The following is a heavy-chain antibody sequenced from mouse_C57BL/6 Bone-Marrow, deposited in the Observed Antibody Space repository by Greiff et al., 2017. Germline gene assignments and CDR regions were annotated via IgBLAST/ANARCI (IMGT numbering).Heavy chain of an antibody. Sequence: VQLQQPGAELVKPGASVKMSCKASGYTFTSYWITWVKQRPGQGLEWIGDIYPGSGSTNYTEKFQGKATLTVDTSSSTAYMQLRSLTSEDSAVYYCATTYDLWYFDVWGTETTVTVSS. CDR2: IYPGSGST. J-gene: IGHJ1*03. CDR1: GYTFTSYW. CDR3: ATTYDLWYFDV. D-gene: IGHD5-1*01. V-gene: IGHV1-55*01.